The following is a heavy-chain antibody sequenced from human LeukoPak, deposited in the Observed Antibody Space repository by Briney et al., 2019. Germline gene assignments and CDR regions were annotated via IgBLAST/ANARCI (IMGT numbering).Heavy chain of an antibody. CDR2: IYSGGNT. CDR3: ARGTVTAPDY. J-gene: IGHJ4*02. CDR1: GFSVSNTY. V-gene: IGHV3-53*01. Sequence: GSLRLSCAASGFSVSNTYMSWVRQAPGKGLEWVSIIYSGGNTYYADSVKGRFTISRDNSKNTLYLQMNRLRPEDTAVYYCARGTVTAPDYWGQGTLVTVSS. D-gene: IGHD2-21*02.